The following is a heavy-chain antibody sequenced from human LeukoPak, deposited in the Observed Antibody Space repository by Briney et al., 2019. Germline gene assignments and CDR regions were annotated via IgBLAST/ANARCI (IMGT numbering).Heavy chain of an antibody. J-gene: IGHJ4*02. Sequence: GGSLRLSCAASGFTFSSYAMSWVRQAPGKGLEWVSVISGSGGSTYYADSVKGRFTISRDNSKNTLYLQMNSLRAEDTAVYYCAKEDSATYYYGSGSFHYWGQGTLVTVSS. CDR3: AKEDSATYYYGSGSFHY. D-gene: IGHD3-10*01. CDR1: GFTFSSYA. CDR2: ISGSGGST. V-gene: IGHV3-23*01.